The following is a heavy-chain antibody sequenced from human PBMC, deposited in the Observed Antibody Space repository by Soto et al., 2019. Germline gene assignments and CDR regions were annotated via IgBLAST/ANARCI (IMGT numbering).Heavy chain of an antibody. CDR3: ARALVVPAAILDWFDP. CDR1: GSTFTSIV. V-gene: IGHV1-8*01. J-gene: IGHJ5*02. D-gene: IGHD2-2*01. Sequence: ASVKVSCKAPGSTFTSIVINWVRQALGQGLEWMEWMTLTSGNTGYAQKFQARVTMTRNTSISTAYMELSSLRSEDTAVYYCARALVVPAAILDWFDPWGQGTLVTVSS. CDR2: MTLTSGNT.